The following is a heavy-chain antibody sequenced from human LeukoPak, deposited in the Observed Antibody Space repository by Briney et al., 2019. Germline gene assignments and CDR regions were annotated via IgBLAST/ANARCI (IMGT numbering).Heavy chain of an antibody. D-gene: IGHD3-10*01. J-gene: IGHJ4*02. V-gene: IGHV1-18*01. CDR3: ARGYYGSGSSPDYYFDY. CDR1: GYTFTSYG. Sequence: ASVKVSCKASGYTFTSYGISWVRQAPGQGLEWMGWISAYNGNTNYAQKLQGRVTMTTDTSTSTAYMELRSLRSDDTAVYYCARGYYGSGSSPDYYFDYWGQGTLVTVSS. CDR2: ISAYNGNT.